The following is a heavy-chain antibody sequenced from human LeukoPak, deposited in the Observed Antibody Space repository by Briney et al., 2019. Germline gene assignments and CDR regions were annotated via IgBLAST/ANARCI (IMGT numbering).Heavy chain of an antibody. Sequence: SETLSLTCTVSGGSISSFYWSWIRQPPRKGLEWIGYIYHSGSTNYNPSLKSRVTISLDTSKNQSSLKLSSVTAADTAVYYCARGIAVADTHYYYGMDVWGQGTTVTVSS. CDR3: ARGIAVADTHYYYGMDV. D-gene: IGHD6-19*01. CDR2: IYHSGST. J-gene: IGHJ6*02. CDR1: GGSISSFY. V-gene: IGHV4-59*01.